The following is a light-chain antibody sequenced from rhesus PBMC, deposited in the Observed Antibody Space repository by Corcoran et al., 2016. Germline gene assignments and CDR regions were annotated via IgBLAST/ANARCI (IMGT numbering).Light chain of an antibody. CDR1: TSDICAYDR. CDR2: DVS. J-gene: IGLJ1*01. Sequence: QAAPTQSPSVSGSPGQSVTISCSGTTSDICAYDRVSWYQQHPGKAPKLLIYDVSKRPSGVAARFSEFKSGSTASLTISGLQAEDEAAYYCCSHATSDIYIFGVGTRLTV. V-gene: IGLV2-13*03. CDR3: CSHATSDIYI.